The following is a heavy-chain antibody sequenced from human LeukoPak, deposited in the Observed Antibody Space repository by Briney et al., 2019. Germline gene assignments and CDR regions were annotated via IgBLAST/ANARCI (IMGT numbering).Heavy chain of an antibody. CDR3: ARRRYYGSGSYYNWFDP. CDR1: DYTFTNYG. J-gene: IGHJ5*02. CDR2: ISAYNGNT. Sequence: GASVKVSCKASDYTFTNYGISWVRQAPGQGLEWMGWISAYNGNTNYAQKLQGRVTMTTDTSTSTAYMELRSLRSDDTAVYYCARRRYYGSGSYYNWFDPWGQGTLVTVSS. V-gene: IGHV1-18*01. D-gene: IGHD3-10*01.